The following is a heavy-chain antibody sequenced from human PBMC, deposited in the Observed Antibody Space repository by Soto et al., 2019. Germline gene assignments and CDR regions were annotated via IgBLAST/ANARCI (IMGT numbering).Heavy chain of an antibody. J-gene: IGHJ4*02. CDR1: GFTFSSYA. V-gene: IGHV3-30-3*01. CDR3: ARDPAWGSLDY. D-gene: IGHD7-27*01. CDR2: ISYDGSNK. Sequence: PGGSLRLSCAASGFTFSSYAMHWVRQAPGKGLEWVAVISYDGSNKYYADSVKGRFTISRDNSKNTLYLQMNSLRAEDTAVYYCARDPAWGSLDYWGLGTLVTVSS.